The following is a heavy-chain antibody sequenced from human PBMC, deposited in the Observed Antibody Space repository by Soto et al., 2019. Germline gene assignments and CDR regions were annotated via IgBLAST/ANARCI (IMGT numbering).Heavy chain of an antibody. CDR3: ARHGLGLDY. D-gene: IGHD1-26*01. CDR2: IHYSGST. CDR1: GGSISSYY. V-gene: IGHV4-59*08. Sequence: TLSLTCTVSGGSISSYYWSWIRQPPGKGLDYIGYIHYSGSTNYNPSLRSRVTISLDTSKNQFSLKLSSVTAADTAVYYCARHGLGLDYWGQGTLVTVSS. J-gene: IGHJ4*02.